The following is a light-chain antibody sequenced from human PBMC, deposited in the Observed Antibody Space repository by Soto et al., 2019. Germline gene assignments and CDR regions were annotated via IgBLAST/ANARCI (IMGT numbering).Light chain of an antibody. Sequence: EIVMTQSPATLSVSPGERATLSCRANQSISSNLAWYQQKHGQAPRLLIYGATTRATGIPARFSVSVSGTDGTITISCLQHEDGAVYYCQMSNNWLGTFCGGTKVDIK. CDR1: QSISSN. V-gene: IGKV3-15*01. CDR3: QMSNNWLGT. J-gene: IGKJ4*01. CDR2: GAT.